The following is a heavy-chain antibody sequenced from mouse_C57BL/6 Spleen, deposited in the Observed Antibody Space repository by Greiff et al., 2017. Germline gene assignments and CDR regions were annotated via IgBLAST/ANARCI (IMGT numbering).Heavy chain of an antibody. V-gene: IGHV1-50*01. CDR1: GYTFTSYW. CDR3: ARGLITTSPLVFDV. D-gene: IGHD1-1*01. Sequence: QVQLQQPGAELVKPGASVKLSCKASGYTFTSYWMQWVQQRPGQGLEWIGEIDPSDSYTNYNQKFKGKATLTVDTSSSTAYMQLSSLTSEDSAVYYCARGLITTSPLVFDVWGTGTTVTVSS. J-gene: IGHJ1*03. CDR2: IDPSDSYT.